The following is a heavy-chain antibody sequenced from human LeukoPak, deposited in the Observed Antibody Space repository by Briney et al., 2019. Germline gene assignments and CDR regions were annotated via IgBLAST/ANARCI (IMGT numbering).Heavy chain of an antibody. CDR3: VKEPRGYSFSFDI. Sequence: GGSLRLSCAASGFTFSTCAINWVRQAPGKGLEWVSAISGSGSKTFYADSVKGRLTISRDNPKNTLYLQMNSLRPEDTAVYYCVKEPRGYSFSFDIWGQGTMVTVSS. D-gene: IGHD5-18*01. CDR2: ISGSGSKT. CDR1: GFTFSTCA. J-gene: IGHJ3*02. V-gene: IGHV3-23*01.